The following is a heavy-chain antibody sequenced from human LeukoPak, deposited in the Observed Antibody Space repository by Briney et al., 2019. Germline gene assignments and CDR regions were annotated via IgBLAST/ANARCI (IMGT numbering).Heavy chain of an antibody. CDR2: IYSSGSN. Sequence: SETLSLTCTVSGGSISGYFWSWIRQPAGKGLEWIGRIYSSGSNNYNPSLKGRVTMSLDTSKNHLSLNLSSVTAADTAVYYCAREPTSGREPTSGRPLDYWGQGTLVTVSS. D-gene: IGHD5-12*01. J-gene: IGHJ4*02. V-gene: IGHV4-4*07. CDR1: GGSISGYF. CDR3: AREPTSGREPTSGRPLDY.